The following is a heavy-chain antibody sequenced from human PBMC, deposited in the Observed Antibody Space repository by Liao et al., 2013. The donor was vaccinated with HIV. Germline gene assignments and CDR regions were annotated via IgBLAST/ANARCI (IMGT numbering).Heavy chain of an antibody. D-gene: IGHD4-17*01. Sequence: QVQLQQWGAGLLKPSETLSLTCAVYGGSFSGYYWSWIRQPPGKGLEWIGSVSVYYSGSTYYTPSLKSRVTIFADTSKNQFFLNLESVTAADTAIYYCVSGYGDYVKYWGQGTLVTVSS. J-gene: IGHJ4*02. CDR2: VSVYYSGST. V-gene: IGHV4-34*06. CDR3: VSGYGDYVKY. CDR1: GGSFSGYY.